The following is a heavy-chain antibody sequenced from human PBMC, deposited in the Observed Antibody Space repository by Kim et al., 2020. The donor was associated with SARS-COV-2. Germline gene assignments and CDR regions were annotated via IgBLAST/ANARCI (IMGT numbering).Heavy chain of an antibody. J-gene: IGHJ4*02. CDR3: ARDDGFRSIDH. V-gene: IGHV3-7*01. Sequence: KFYVDSLEGRFTVSRDNAKNSVYLQMNGLRPEDTAVYYCARDDGFRSIDHWGQGILVTVSS. D-gene: IGHD6-25*01. CDR2: K.